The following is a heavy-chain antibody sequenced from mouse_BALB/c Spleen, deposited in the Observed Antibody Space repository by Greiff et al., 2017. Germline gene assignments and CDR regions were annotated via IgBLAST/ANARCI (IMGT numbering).Heavy chain of an antibody. CDR3: ARRQHGFDY. D-gene: IGHD3-2*01. Sequence: DVKLVESGGGLVQPGGSLKLSCAASGFTFSSYTMSWVRQTPEKRLEWVAYISNGGGSTYYPDTVKGRFTISRDNAKNTLYLQMSSLKSEDTAMYYCARRQHGFDYWGQGTTLTVSS. CDR2: ISNGGGST. J-gene: IGHJ2*01. CDR1: GFTFSSYT. V-gene: IGHV5-12-2*01.